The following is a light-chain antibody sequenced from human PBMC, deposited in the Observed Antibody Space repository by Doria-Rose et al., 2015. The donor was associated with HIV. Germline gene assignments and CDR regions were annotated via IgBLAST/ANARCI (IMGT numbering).Light chain of an antibody. CDR3: QHFDKYFSWT. J-gene: IGKJ1*01. V-gene: IGKV1-5*03. CDR1: QSISNW. CDR2: KAS. Sequence: TQSPSTLSASVGDRVTITCRASQSISNWLAWYQQKPGQAPKFLIYKASTLQSGVPSRFRGSGSGTEFTLTINSLQPDDVATYYCQHFDKYFSWTFGHGTKVDIK.